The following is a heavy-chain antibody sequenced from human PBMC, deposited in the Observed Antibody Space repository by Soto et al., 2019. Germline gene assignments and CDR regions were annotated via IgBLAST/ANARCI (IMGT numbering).Heavy chain of an antibody. D-gene: IGHD3-22*01. Sequence: PGRSLRLSCAASGFTFSSYDMHWVRQATGKGLEWVSAIGTAGDTYYPGSVKGRFTISRENAKNSLYLQMNSLRAGDTAVYYCARGEYYDSSGYGYDSCDIWGQGTMVTVS. CDR1: GFTFSSYD. CDR2: IGTAGDT. J-gene: IGHJ3*02. V-gene: IGHV3-13*01. CDR3: ARGEYYDSSGYGYDSCDI.